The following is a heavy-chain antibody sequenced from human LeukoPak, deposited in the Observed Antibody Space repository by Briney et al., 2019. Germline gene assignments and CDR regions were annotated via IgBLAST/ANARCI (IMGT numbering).Heavy chain of an antibody. J-gene: IGHJ6*02. V-gene: IGHV3-23*01. CDR3: AKSEENYYFYGMDV. Sequence: PGGSLRLSCTASGFTFGDYAMSWFRQAPGKGLEWVSIIIGSGGTTYYADSVKGRFTISRDNSKNTLYLQMNSLRAEDTAVYYCAKSEENYYFYGMDVWGQGTTVTVSS. CDR1: GFTFGDYA. CDR2: IIGSGGTT.